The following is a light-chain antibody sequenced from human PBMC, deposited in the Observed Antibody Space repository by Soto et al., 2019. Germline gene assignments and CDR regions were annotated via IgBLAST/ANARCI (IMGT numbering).Light chain of an antibody. V-gene: IGLV2-8*01. Sequence: QSALTQPPSASGSPGQSVTISCTGTSSDVGGYNYVSWYQQHPGKAPKLMIYEVSKRPSGVPDRFSGSKSGNTASLTVSGLQAEDEADYYCGSFAGSTKVFGGGTKLTVL. CDR1: SSDVGGYNY. CDR2: EVS. J-gene: IGLJ2*01. CDR3: GSFAGSTKV.